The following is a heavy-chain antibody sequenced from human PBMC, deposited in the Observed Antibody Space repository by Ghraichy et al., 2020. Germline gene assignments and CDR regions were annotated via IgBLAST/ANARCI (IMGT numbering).Heavy chain of an antibody. V-gene: IGHV4-39*01. CDR2: IYYSGST. CDR1: GSALGSSPDY. J-gene: IGHJ4*02. CDR3: ARHVGAYDYIWGSYRWYYFDY. D-gene: IGHD3-16*02. Sequence: SETLSLTCIITGSALGSSPDYSGWICPPPGKGLEWIGSIYYSGSTYYNPSLKSRVTISVDTSKNQFSLKLSSVTAADTAVYYCARHVGAYDYIWGSYRWYYFDYWCLGTLGTPSS.